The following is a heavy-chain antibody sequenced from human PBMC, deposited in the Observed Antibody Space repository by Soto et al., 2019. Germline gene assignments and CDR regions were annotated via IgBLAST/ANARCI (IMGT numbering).Heavy chain of an antibody. CDR3: ALDHYYDSSGYYSSFDY. J-gene: IGHJ4*02. V-gene: IGHV1-3*01. CDR2: INAGNGNT. D-gene: IGHD3-22*01. Sequence: EASVKVSCKSSGYTFTSYAMHWVRPAPGQRLEWMGWINAGNGNTKYSQKFQGRVTITRDTSASTAYMELSSLRSEDTAVYYCALDHYYDSSGYYSSFDYWGQGTLVTSPQ. CDR1: GYTFTSYA.